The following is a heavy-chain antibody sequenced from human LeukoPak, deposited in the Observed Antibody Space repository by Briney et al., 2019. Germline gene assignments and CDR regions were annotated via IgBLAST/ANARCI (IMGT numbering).Heavy chain of an antibody. D-gene: IGHD3-10*01. V-gene: IGHV5-51*01. CDR2: IYPGDSDA. CDR3: ARQSRFGEFDY. CDR1: GYSFTNYW. J-gene: IGHJ4*02. Sequence: GESLKISCKGSGYSFTNYWIGWVRQMPGKGLEWMGIIYPGDSDARYSPSFQGQVTIPADKSINTAYLQWSSLKASDTAMYYCARQSRFGEFDYWGQGTLVTVSS.